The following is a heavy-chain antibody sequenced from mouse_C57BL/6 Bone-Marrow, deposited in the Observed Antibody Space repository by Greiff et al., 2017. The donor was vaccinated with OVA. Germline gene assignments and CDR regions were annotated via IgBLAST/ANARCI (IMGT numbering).Heavy chain of an antibody. D-gene: IGHD2-3*01. CDR1: GYTFTSYG. V-gene: IGHV1-81*01. J-gene: IGHJ3*01. Sequence: VQVVESGAELARPGASVKLSCKASGYTFTSYGISWVKQRTGQGLEWIGEIYPRSGNTYYNEKFKGKATLTADKSSSTAYMELRSLTSEDSAVYFCARKGDGYYLAWFAYWGQGTLVTVSA. CDR3: ARKGDGYYLAWFAY. CDR2: IYPRSGNT.